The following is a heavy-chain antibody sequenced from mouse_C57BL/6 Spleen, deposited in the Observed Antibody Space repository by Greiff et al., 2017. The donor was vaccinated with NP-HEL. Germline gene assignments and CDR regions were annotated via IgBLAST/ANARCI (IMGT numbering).Heavy chain of an antibody. Sequence: QVHVKQSGAELVKPGASVKISCKASGYAFSSYWMNWVKQRPGKGLEWIGQIYPGDGDTNYNGKFKGKATLTADKSSSTAYMQLSSLTSEDSAVYFCARSHYDYDEDYAMDYWGQGTSVTVSS. J-gene: IGHJ4*01. CDR1: GYAFSSYW. V-gene: IGHV1-80*01. CDR2: IYPGDGDT. CDR3: ARSHYDYDEDYAMDY. D-gene: IGHD2-4*01.